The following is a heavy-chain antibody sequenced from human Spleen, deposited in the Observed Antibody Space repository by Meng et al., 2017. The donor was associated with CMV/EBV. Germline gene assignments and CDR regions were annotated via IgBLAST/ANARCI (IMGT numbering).Heavy chain of an antibody. J-gene: IGHJ6*02. CDR2: MTSTSGDL. D-gene: IGHD2-2*01. Sequence: ETLSLTCTVSDVSISNSSFFWGWVRQAPGKGLEWVSSMTSTSGDLYYADSVKGRFTISRDIAQNSVFLQMSSLRAEDTAVYYCVRHCRSTTCYTSSPYYYAMDVWGQGTTVTVSS. CDR3: VRHCRSTTCYTSSPYYYAMDV. V-gene: IGHV3-21*06. CDR1: DVSISNSS.